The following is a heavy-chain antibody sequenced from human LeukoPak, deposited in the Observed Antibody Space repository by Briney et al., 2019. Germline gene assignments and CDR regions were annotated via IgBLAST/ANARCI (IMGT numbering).Heavy chain of an antibody. CDR3: ARAGIVVVVAAQGDAFDI. J-gene: IGHJ3*02. CDR2: ISAYNGNT. Sequence: ASVKVSCKASGYTFTSYGISWVRQAPGQGLEWMGWISAYNGNTNYPQKLQGRVIMTTDTSTSTAYMELRSLRSDDTAVYYCARAGIVVVVAAQGDAFDIWGQGTMVTVSS. CDR1: GYTFTSYG. D-gene: IGHD2-15*01. V-gene: IGHV1-18*01.